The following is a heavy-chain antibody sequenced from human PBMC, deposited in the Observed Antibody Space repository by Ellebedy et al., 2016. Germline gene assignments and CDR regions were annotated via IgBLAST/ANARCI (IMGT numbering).Heavy chain of an antibody. CDR3: ARALREFPLKYYFDY. V-gene: IGHV4-59*01. Sequence: SETLSLTCTVSGGSISSYYWSWIRQPPGKGLEWIGYIYYSGSTNYNPSLKSRVTISVDTSKNQFSLKLSSVTAADTAVYYCARALREFPLKYYFDYWGQGTLVTVSS. CDR1: GGSISSYY. J-gene: IGHJ4*02. CDR2: IYYSGST. D-gene: IGHD3-16*01.